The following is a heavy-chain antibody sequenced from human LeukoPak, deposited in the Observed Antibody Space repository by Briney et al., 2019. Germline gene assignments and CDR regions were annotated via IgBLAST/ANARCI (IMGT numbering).Heavy chain of an antibody. V-gene: IGHV4-34*01. CDR3: ARVIKKIAVAGRAPQRYYFDY. CDR2: INHSGSN. Sequence: SEPLSLTCAVYGGSFSGYYWSWLRQPPGKGLEWIGEINHSGSNNYNPSLKSRVTISVDTSKNQFTLKLSSVTAADTAVYYCARVIKKIAVAGRAPQRYYFDYWGQGTLVTVSS. J-gene: IGHJ4*02. CDR1: GGSFSGYY. D-gene: IGHD6-19*01.